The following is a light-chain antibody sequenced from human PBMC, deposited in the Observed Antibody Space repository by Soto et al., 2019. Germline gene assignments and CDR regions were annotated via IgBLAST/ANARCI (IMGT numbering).Light chain of an antibody. CDR2: GAS. V-gene: IGKV3-20*01. Sequence: SVLTQSPGTLSLSPGDRASLSCRASRTVSSSYLAWYQQKPGQAPRLLIYGASSRATGIPDRFSGSGSGTDFTLTISRLEPEDFAVYYCQQYGSSPWTFGQGTKVEIK. J-gene: IGKJ1*01. CDR1: RTVSSSY. CDR3: QQYGSSPWT.